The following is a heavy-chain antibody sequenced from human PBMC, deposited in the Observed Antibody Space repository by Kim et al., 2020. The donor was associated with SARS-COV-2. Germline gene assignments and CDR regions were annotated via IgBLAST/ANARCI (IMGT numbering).Heavy chain of an antibody. CDR2: IDPSDSYT. CDR1: GYSFTSYW. J-gene: IGHJ6*02. V-gene: IGHV5-10-1*01. CDR3: ARHASGSYPNRGSVYGMDV. Sequence: GESLKISCKGSGYSFTSYWISWVRQMPGKGLEWMGRIDPSDSYTNYSPSFQGHVTISADKSISTAYLQWSSLKASDTAMYYCARHASGSYPNRGSVYGMDVWGQGTTVTVSS. D-gene: IGHD1-26*01.